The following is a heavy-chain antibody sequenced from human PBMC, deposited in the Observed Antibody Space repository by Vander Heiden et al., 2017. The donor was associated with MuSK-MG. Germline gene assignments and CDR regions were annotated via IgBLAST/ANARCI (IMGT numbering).Heavy chain of an antibody. J-gene: IGHJ5*02. CDR2: INPSGGST. Sequence: QVQLVQSGAEVKKPGASVKVSCKASGYPFTSYYMHGVRQAPGQGLEWMGIINPSGGSTSYAQKFQGRVTMTRDTSTSTGYMERSSLRSEDTAVYYCARGNSESWLLEDWLDPWGQGTLVTVSS. D-gene: IGHD2-21*02. V-gene: IGHV1-46*01. CDR1: GYPFTSYY. CDR3: ARGNSESWLLEDWLDP.